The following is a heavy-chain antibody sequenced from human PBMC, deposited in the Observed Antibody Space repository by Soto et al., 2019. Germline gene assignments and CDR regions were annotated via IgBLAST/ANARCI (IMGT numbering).Heavy chain of an antibody. CDR2: ISGSGGST. Sequence: QSGGSLRLSCAASGFTFSSYAMSWVRQAPGKGLEWVSAISGSGGSTYYADSVKGRFTISRDNSKNTLYLQMNSLRAEDTAVYYCAKVVVPAAIQARWFDPWGQGTLVTVS. CDR1: GFTFSSYA. CDR3: AKVVVPAAIQARWFDP. D-gene: IGHD2-2*02. V-gene: IGHV3-23*01. J-gene: IGHJ5*02.